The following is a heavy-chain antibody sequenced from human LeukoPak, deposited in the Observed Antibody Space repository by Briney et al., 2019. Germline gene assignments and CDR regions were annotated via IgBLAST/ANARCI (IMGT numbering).Heavy chain of an antibody. CDR2: IKEDGSEK. J-gene: IGHJ4*02. Sequence: GGSLRLSCAASGFTFSTNWMSWVRQAPGKGLEWVAHIKEDGSEKYYVDSVKGRFTISRDNAKNSLYLQMNSLRAEDTAVYYCARLSPGVVLGVSVDYWGQGTLVTVSS. CDR3: ARLSPGVVLGVSVDY. D-gene: IGHD2-21*01. CDR1: GFTFSTNW. V-gene: IGHV3-7*01.